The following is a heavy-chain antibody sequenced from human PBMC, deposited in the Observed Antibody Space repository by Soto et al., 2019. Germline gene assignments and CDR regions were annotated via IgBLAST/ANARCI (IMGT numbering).Heavy chain of an antibody. D-gene: IGHD3-9*01. CDR3: AKAGLTDYPYYLDY. CDR2: ISDSGAYT. CDR1: GFSLSSYS. V-gene: IGHV3-23*01. J-gene: IGHJ4*02. Sequence: GSLRLSCVASGFSLSSYSMSWVRQAPGKGLEWVSAISDSGAYTYHADSVKGRFTISRDNSQNTLYLQMNSLRAEDTALYYCAKAGLTDYPYYLDYWGQGALVTVSS.